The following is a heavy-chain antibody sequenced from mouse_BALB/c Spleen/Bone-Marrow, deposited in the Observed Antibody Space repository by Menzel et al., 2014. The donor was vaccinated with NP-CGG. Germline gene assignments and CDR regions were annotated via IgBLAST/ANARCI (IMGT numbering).Heavy chain of an antibody. D-gene: IGHD1-2*01. CDR2: INPDSSTI. CDR3: TRLHYYGYSAY. Sequence: EVKVEESGGGLVQPGGSLKLSCAASGFDFSRFWMSWVRQAPGKGLEWIGEINPDSSTINYTPSLKDKFIISRVNAKNTLYLQKSKVRSEDTALCYCTRLHYYGYSAYWGQGTLVTVST. V-gene: IGHV4-1*02. CDR1: GFDFSRFW. J-gene: IGHJ3*01.